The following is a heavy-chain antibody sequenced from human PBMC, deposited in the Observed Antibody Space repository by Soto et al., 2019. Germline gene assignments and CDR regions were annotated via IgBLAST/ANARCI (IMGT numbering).Heavy chain of an antibody. CDR3: ARGEQYSGRIFDY. D-gene: IGHD1-26*01. CDR1: GDSVSSNSAA. J-gene: IGHJ4*02. V-gene: IGHV6-1*01. Sequence: SPTLSLICVISGDSVSSNSAAWNWIRQSPSRGLEWLGRTYYRSKWYSDYAASVESRITVNPDTSKNHFSLQLNSVTPEDTAVYYCARGEQYSGRIFDYWGQGTLVTVSS. CDR2: TYYRSKWYS.